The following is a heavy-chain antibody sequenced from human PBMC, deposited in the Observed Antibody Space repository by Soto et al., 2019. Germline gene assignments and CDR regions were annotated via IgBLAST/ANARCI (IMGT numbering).Heavy chain of an antibody. V-gene: IGHV1-69*02. J-gene: IGHJ4*02. D-gene: IGHD5-12*01. CDR2: IIPTLHIA. Sequence: QVQLVQSGAEVKKPGSSVKVSCKASGGSFSSYTFSWVRQAPGQGLEWMGRIIPTLHIANYAQKFQGRVTITADESTGTDYMELSSLRSDYTAVYYCASHKGMATVLDYWCQGTLVTVSS. CDR3: ASHKGMATVLDY. CDR1: GGSFSSYT.